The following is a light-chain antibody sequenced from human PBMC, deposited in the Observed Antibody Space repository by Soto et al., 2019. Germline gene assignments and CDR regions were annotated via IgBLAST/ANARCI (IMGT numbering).Light chain of an antibody. CDR1: QTIGSY. V-gene: IGKV1-39*01. Sequence: DIQMTQSPSSLSASVGDRVTITCRASQTIGSYLNWYQQTPGKAPKLLIYATSSLQSGVPSRFSGSGSGTDFTLTIGSLQPEEFATYYCQQSYSTPRTFVQGTKVEIK. J-gene: IGKJ1*01. CDR2: ATS. CDR3: QQSYSTPRT.